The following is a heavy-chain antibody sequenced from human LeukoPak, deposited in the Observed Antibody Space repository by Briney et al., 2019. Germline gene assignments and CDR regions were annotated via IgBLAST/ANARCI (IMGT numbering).Heavy chain of an antibody. CDR2: INHSGRT. J-gene: IGHJ6*02. CDR3: ARALYYYGSGSYLKGYYYGMDV. CDR1: GGSFSGYY. V-gene: IGHV4-34*01. D-gene: IGHD3-10*01. Sequence: PSETLSLTCAVYGGSFSGYYWSWIRQPPGKGLEWIGEINHSGRTNYSPSLKSRVTISVDTSKNQFSLKLSSVTAADTAVYYCARALYYYGSGSYLKGYYYGMDVWGQGTTVTVSS.